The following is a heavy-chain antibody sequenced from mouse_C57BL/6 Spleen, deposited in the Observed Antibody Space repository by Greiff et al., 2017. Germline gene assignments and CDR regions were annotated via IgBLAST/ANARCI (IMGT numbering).Heavy chain of an antibody. V-gene: IGHV5-4*01. CDR3: ARDRYSDAMDY. CDR2: ISDGGSYT. D-gene: IGHD1-1*01. J-gene: IGHJ4*01. Sequence: EVMLVESGGGLVKPGGSLKLSCAASGFTFSSYAMSWVRQTPEKRLEWVATISDGGSYTYYPDNVKGRFTISRDNAKNNLYLQMSHLKSEDTAMYYCARDRYSDAMDYWGQGTSVTVSS. CDR1: GFTFSSYA.